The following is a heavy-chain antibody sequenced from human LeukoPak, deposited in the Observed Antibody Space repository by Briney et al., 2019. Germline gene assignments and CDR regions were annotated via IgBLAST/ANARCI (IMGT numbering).Heavy chain of an antibody. V-gene: IGHV4-30-2*01. Sequence: TSQTLSLTCTVSGGSISSGGYYWSWIRQPPGKGLEWIGYIYHSGSTYYNPSLKSRVTISVDRSKNQFSLKLSSVTAADTAVYYCARVGGDILTGYYNAWFDPWGQGTLVTVSS. CDR1: GGSISSGGYY. J-gene: IGHJ5*02. CDR3: ARVGGDILTGYYNAWFDP. CDR2: IYHSGST. D-gene: IGHD3-9*01.